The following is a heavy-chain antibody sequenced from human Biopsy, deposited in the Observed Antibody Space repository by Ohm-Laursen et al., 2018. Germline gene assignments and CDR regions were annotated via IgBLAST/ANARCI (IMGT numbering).Heavy chain of an antibody. V-gene: IGHV4-4*07. J-gene: IGHJ5*02. Sequence: GTLSLTCTVSGASITSYYWSWIRQPAGKGLEWIGHTYKGGNTNHNPSLKSRVSMSGNTSKNQFSLKLNSVTAADTAVYYCARGDYFDSNGYFWFDPWGQGTLVTVSS. D-gene: IGHD3-22*01. CDR2: TYKGGNT. CDR3: ARGDYFDSNGYFWFDP. CDR1: GASITSYY.